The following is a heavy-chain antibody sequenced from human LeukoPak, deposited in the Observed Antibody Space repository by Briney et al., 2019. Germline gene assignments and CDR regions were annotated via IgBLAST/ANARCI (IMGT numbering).Heavy chain of an antibody. CDR1: GFTFRSYA. D-gene: IGHD3-10*01. V-gene: IGHV3-23*01. CDR2: ISGSGGST. CDR3: AINTITMVRGTPADY. Sequence: GGSLRLSCAASGFTFRSYAMSWVRQAPGKGLEWVSAISGSGGSTYYADSVKGRFTISRDNSKNTLYLQMNSLRAEDTAVYYCAINTITMVRGTPADYWGQGTLVTVSS. J-gene: IGHJ4*02.